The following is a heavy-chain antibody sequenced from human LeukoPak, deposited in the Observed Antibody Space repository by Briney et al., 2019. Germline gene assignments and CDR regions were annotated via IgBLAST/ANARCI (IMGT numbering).Heavy chain of an antibody. CDR3: ARGPVPDIWTSYYFDY. D-gene: IGHD2-2*01. CDR2: ISYDGCNK. J-gene: IGHJ4*02. Sequence: GGSLRLSCAASGFTFSSYAMSWVRQAPGKGLEWVAVISYDGCNKYYADSVKGRFTISRDNSKNTLYLQMNSLRAEDTAVYYCARGPVPDIWTSYYFDYWGQGTLVTVSS. CDR1: GFTFSSYA. V-gene: IGHV3-30-3*01.